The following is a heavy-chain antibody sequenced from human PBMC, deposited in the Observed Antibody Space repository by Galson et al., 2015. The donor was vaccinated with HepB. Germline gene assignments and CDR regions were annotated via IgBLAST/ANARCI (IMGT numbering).Heavy chain of an antibody. J-gene: IGHJ4*02. CDR3: ARDLGYQLLYEPFFDY. CDR2: ISAYNGNT. Sequence: SVKVSCKASGYTFTSYGISWVRQAPGQGLEWMGWISAYNGNTNYAQKLQGRVTMTTDTSTSTAYMELRSLRSDDTAVYYCARDLGYQLLYEPFFDYWGQGTLVTVSS. CDR1: GYTFTSYG. V-gene: IGHV1-18*01. D-gene: IGHD2-2*02.